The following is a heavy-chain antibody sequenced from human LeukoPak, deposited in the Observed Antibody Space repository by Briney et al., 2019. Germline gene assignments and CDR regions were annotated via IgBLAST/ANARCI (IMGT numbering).Heavy chain of an antibody. J-gene: IGHJ5*02. CDR1: GGSISSYY. D-gene: IGHD1-26*01. CDR2: IYYSGST. CDR3: ARLRGGSYVVGATFWFDP. Sequence: KPSETLSLTCTVSGGSISSYYWSWIRQPPGKGLEWIGYIYYSGSTNYNPSLKSRVTISVDTSKNQFSLKLSSVTAADTAVYYCARLRGGSYVVGATFWFDPWGQGTLVTVSS. V-gene: IGHV4-59*08.